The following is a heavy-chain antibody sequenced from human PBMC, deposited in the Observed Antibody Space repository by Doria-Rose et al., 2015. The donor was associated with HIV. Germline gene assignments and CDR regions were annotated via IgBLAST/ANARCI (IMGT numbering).Heavy chain of an antibody. CDR3: ARVLSGTYDY. V-gene: IGHV4-59*01. D-gene: IGHD1-26*01. J-gene: IGHJ4*02. Sequence: QVQLQESGPGLVKPSETLSLTCSVSGGSISHYYWSWIRQPPGKGLEYIGDNFYTGSTNYSPSLKSRVSISIDTSKNKFSLRLSSVTAADTAVYYCARVLSGTYDYWGQGTLVTVSS. CDR2: NFYTGST. CDR1: GGSISHYY.